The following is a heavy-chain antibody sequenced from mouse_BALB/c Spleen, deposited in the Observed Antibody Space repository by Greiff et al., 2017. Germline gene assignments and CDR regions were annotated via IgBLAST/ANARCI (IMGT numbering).Heavy chain of an antibody. V-gene: IGHV3-2*02. CDR2: ISYSGST. J-gene: IGHJ2*01. CDR3: ARSGYRYDFDY. CDR1: GFSITSDYA. Sequence: DVKLQESGPGLVKPSQSLSLTCTVTGFSITSDYAWNWIRQFPGNKLEWMGYISYSGSTSYNPSLKSRISITRDTSKNQFFLQLNSVTTEDTATYYCARSGYRYDFDYWGQGTTLTVSS. D-gene: IGHD2-14*01.